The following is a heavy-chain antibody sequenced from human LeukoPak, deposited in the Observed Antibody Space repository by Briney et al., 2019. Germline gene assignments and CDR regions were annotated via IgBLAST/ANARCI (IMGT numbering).Heavy chain of an antibody. D-gene: IGHD3-9*01. V-gene: IGHV3-30*18. J-gene: IGHJ4*02. CDR3: AKASLRYFDWFSDY. CDR1: GFTFSSYA. CDR2: ISYDGSNK. Sequence: GRSLRLSCAASGFTFSSYAMHWVRQAPGKGLERVAVISYDGSNKYYADSVKGRFTISRDNSRNTLHLQMNSLRAEDTAVYSCAKASLRYFDWFSDYWGQGTLVTVSS.